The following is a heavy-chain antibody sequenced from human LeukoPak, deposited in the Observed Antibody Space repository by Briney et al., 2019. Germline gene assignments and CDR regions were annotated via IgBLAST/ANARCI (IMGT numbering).Heavy chain of an antibody. Sequence: ASVKVSCKASGGTFSSYAISWVRHAPGQGLEWMGGIIPIFGTANYAQKFQGRVTITADESTSTAYMELSGLRSEDTAGYYCARDLEGWFDPWGQGTLVTVSS. CDR1: GGTFSSYA. J-gene: IGHJ5*02. V-gene: IGHV1-69*13. CDR3: ARDLEGWFDP. CDR2: IIPIFGTA.